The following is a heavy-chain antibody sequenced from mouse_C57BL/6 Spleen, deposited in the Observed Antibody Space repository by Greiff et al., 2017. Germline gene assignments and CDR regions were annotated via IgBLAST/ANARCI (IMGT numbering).Heavy chain of an antibody. V-gene: IGHV1-76*01. Sequence: VQLQQSGAELVRPGASVKLSCKASGYTFTDYYINWVKQRPGQGLEWIARIYPGSGNTYYNEKFKGKATLTAEKSSSTAYMQLSSLTSEDSAVYFCARSDYYGSSYGAYWGQGTLVTVSA. D-gene: IGHD1-1*01. CDR2: IYPGSGNT. CDR1: GYTFTDYY. CDR3: ARSDYYGSSYGAY. J-gene: IGHJ3*01.